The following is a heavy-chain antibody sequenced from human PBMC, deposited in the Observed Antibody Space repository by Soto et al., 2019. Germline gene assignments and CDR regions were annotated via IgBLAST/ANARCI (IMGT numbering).Heavy chain of an antibody. J-gene: IGHJ5*02. V-gene: IGHV1-69*13. CDR2: IIPIFGTA. Sequence: SVKVSCKASGGTFSSYAISWVRQAPGQGLEWMGGIIPIFGTANYAQKFQGRVTITADESTSTAYMELSSLRSEDTAVYYCARDLGRYCSGGSCYPNNWFDPWGQGTLVTVS. CDR3: ARDLGRYCSGGSCYPNNWFDP. CDR1: GGTFSSYA. D-gene: IGHD2-15*01.